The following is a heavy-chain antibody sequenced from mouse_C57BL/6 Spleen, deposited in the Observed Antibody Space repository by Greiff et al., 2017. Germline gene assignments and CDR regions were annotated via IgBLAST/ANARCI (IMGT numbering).Heavy chain of an antibody. J-gene: IGHJ4*01. CDR3: ARASYGSSYYAMDY. Sequence: LVESGAELARPGASVKLSCKASGYTFTSYGISWVKQRTGQGLEWIGEIYPRSGNTYYNEKFKGKATLTADKSSSTAYMELRSLTSEDSAVYFCARASYGSSYYAMDYWGQGTSVTVSS. D-gene: IGHD1-1*01. CDR1: GYTFTSYG. V-gene: IGHV1-81*01. CDR2: IYPRSGNT.